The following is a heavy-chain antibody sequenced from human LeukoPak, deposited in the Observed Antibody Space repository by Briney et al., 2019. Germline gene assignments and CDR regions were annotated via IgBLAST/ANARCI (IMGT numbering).Heavy chain of an antibody. V-gene: IGHV4-59*01. CDR2: IYYSGST. J-gene: IGHJ5*02. Sequence: SETLSLTCTVSGGSISSYYWSWIRQPPGKGLEWIGYIYYSGSTNYNLSLKSRVTISVDTSKNQFSLKLSSVTAADTAVYYCAREIVVVVAATRWFDPWGQGTLVTVSS. CDR3: AREIVVVVAATRWFDP. D-gene: IGHD2-15*01. CDR1: GGSISSYY.